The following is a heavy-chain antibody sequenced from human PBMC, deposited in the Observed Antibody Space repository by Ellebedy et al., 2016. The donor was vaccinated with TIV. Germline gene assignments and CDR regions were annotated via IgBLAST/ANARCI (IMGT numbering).Heavy chain of an antibody. CDR3: ARDLGGNRFYGMDV. J-gene: IGHJ6*02. CDR2: IYYSGST. V-gene: IGHV4-61*01. Sequence: SETLSLXCAVSGGSVSSGSYYWSWIRQPPGKGLEWIGYIYYSGSTNYNPSLKSRVTISVDTSKNQFSLKLSSVTAADTAVYYCARDLGGNRFYGMDVWGQGTTVTVSS. D-gene: IGHD3-3*01. CDR1: GGSVSSGSYY.